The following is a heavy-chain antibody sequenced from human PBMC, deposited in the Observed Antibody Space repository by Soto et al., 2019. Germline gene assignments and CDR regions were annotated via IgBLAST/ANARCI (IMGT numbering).Heavy chain of an antibody. J-gene: IGHJ4*02. D-gene: IGHD1-26*01. CDR3: ARYVGNSTSRSYFDS. V-gene: IGHV4-59*08. Sequence: ETLSLTFTVSGGSISNCYWSWIRRPLGKGLEWIGYISYSGNSNFNPSLKSRVTISVDTSRNQFSLDLTSVTAADTAMYFCARYVGNSTSRSYFDSWGQGNRVTVPS. CDR2: ISYSGNS. CDR1: GGSISNCY.